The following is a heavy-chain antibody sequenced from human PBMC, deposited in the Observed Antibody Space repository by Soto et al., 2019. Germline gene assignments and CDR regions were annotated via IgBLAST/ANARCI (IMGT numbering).Heavy chain of an antibody. D-gene: IGHD3-22*01. CDR1: GFTFTSSA. CDR2: IVVGSGNT. Sequence: QMQLVQSGPEVKKPGTSVKVSCKASGFTFTSSAVQWVRQARGQRLEWIGWIVVGSGNTNYAQKFQERVTITRGMATSTAYMELSSLRSEDTAVYYCAASPHYYDSSGYYDYWGQGTLVTVSS. V-gene: IGHV1-58*01. J-gene: IGHJ4*02. CDR3: AASPHYYDSSGYYDY.